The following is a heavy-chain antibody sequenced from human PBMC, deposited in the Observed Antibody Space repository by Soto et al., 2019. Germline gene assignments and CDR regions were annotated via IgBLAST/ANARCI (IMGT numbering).Heavy chain of an antibody. Sequence: PGGSLRLSCAASGFTFSSYSMNWVRQAPGKGLEWVSYISSSSGTIYYADSVKGRFTISRDNAKNSLYLQMNGLRDEDTAVYYCARDAPSSLAFDIWGQGTMVTV. CDR2: ISSSSGTI. V-gene: IGHV3-48*02. CDR1: GFTFSSYS. CDR3: ARDAPSSLAFDI. J-gene: IGHJ3*02. D-gene: IGHD3-16*02.